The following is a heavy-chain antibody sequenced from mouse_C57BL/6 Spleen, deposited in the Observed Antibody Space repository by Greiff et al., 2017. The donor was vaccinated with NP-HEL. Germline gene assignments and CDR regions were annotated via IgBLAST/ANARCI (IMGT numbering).Heavy chain of an antibody. CDR2: INPNNGGT. V-gene: IGHV1-22*01. J-gene: IGHJ4*01. Sequence: EVQLQQSGPELVKPGASVKMSCKASGYTFTDYNMHWVKQSHGKSLEWIGYINPNNGGTSYNQKFKGKATLTVNKSSSTAYMELRSLTSEESAVYYCARGFYYYGSSYRDALDYWGQGTSVTVSS. CDR3: ARGFYYYGSSYRDALDY. D-gene: IGHD1-1*01. CDR1: GYTFTDYN.